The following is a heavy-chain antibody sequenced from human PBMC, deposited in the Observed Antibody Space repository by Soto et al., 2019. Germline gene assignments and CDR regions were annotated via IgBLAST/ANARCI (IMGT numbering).Heavy chain of an antibody. Sequence: SETLSLTCPVSGDSISSRSHYWGWIRQPPGKGLEWIGSIFYSVKTYYNPSLKGRVTISVDTSKNQFSLKVTSVTAADTAVYFREREGGDSSYGLYYFDSWGQGPLV. CDR2: IFYSVKT. CDR1: GDSISSRSHY. V-gene: IGHV4-39*02. CDR3: EREGGDSSYGLYYFDS. J-gene: IGHJ4*02. D-gene: IGHD2-21*01.